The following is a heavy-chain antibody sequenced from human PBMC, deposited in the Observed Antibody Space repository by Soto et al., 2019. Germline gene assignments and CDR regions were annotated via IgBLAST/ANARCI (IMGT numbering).Heavy chain of an antibody. J-gene: IGHJ4*02. CDR3: ARDQALSRQVAPDF. CDR1: GYNFISYG. CDR2: ISGST. Sequence: ASVKVSCKASGYNFISYGISWVRQAPGQGLEWMGWISGSTNYAPKLQGRVTMTTDTSTNTAYMELRSLRSDDTAVYYCARDQALSRQVAPDFWGQGTLVTVS. V-gene: IGHV1-18*01.